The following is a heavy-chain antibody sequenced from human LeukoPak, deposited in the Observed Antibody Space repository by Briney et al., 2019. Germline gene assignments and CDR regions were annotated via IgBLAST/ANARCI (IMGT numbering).Heavy chain of an antibody. J-gene: IGHJ4*02. CDR2: INSDGSST. CDR3: ARDPTRRRDYYGSGSSTGFDY. D-gene: IGHD3-10*01. V-gene: IGHV3-74*01. Sequence: PGGSLRLSCAASGFTFSSYWMHWVRQAPGKGLVWVSRINSDGSSTSYADSVKGRFTISRDNAKNTLYLQMNSLRAEDTAVYYCARDPTRRRDYYGSGSSTGFDYWGQGTLVTVSS. CDR1: GFTFSSYW.